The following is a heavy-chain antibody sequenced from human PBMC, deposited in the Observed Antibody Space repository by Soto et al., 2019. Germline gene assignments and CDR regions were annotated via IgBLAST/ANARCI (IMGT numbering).Heavy chain of an antibody. CDR3: ARGPLDDSSGYYYEAWYYFDY. D-gene: IGHD3-22*01. J-gene: IGHJ4*02. V-gene: IGHV4-31*03. CDR1: GGPISSGGYY. Sequence: QVQLQESGPGLVKPSQTLSLTCTVSGGPISSGGYYWSWIRQHPGKGLEWIGYIYYSGSTYYNPSLKSRVTISVDTSKNQFSLKLSSVTAADTAVYYCARGPLDDSSGYYYEAWYYFDYWGQGTLVTVSS. CDR2: IYYSGST.